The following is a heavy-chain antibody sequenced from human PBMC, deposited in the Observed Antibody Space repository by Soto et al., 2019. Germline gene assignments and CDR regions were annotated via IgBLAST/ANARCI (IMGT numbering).Heavy chain of an antibody. CDR2: INSVGTST. D-gene: IGHD4-17*01. V-gene: IGHV3-74*01. CDR3: AREGNYGDYNE. J-gene: IGHJ4*02. CDR1: GFTISSHW. Sequence: PGGSLRLSCAASGFTISSHWMHWVRQAPGKGLVWVSRINSVGTSTSYADSVKGRVTISRDNAKNTLYLQMNSLRAEDTAVYYCAREGNYGDYNERGQGTLVTVAS.